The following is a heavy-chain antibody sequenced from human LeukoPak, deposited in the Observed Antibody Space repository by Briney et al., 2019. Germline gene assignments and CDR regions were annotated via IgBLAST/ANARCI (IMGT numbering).Heavy chain of an antibody. CDR1: GSSISSYY. J-gene: IGHJ4*02. D-gene: IGHD6-13*01. V-gene: IGHV4-59*01. Sequence: SETLSLTCTVSGSSISSYYWSWIRQPPGKGLEWIGYIYYSGSTNYNPSLKSRVTISVDTSKNQFSLKLSSVTAADTAVYYCARSRAAAGTGLFDYWGQGTLVTVSS. CDR2: IYYSGST. CDR3: ARSRAAAGTGLFDY.